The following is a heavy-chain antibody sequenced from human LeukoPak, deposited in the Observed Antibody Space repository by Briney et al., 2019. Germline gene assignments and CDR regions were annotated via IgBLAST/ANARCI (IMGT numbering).Heavy chain of an antibody. J-gene: IGHJ4*02. V-gene: IGHV3-7*01. D-gene: IGHD5-18*01. CDR1: GFTFSSYW. Sequence: GGSLRLSCVASGFTFSSYWMSWVRQAPGKGLEWVANIKEDGSEKYYVDSVKGRFTISRDNAKNSLYLQMNSLRAEDTAVYYCARRGIQLWSFYYFDYWGQGTLVTVSS. CDR3: ARRGIQLWSFYYFDY. CDR2: IKEDGSEK.